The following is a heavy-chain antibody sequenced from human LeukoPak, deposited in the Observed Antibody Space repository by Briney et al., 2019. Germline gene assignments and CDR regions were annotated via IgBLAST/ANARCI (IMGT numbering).Heavy chain of an antibody. D-gene: IGHD3-3*01. Sequence: TSETLSLTCTVSGGSISSSSYYWGWIRQPPGKGLEWIGEINLSGTTNYNSSLKSRVTISVDTSKNQFSLMLNSMTAADTAVYYCARMAIFGQFNWFDPWGQGTLVTVSS. J-gene: IGHJ5*02. CDR1: GGSISSSSYY. CDR2: INLSGTT. V-gene: IGHV4-39*07. CDR3: ARMAIFGQFNWFDP.